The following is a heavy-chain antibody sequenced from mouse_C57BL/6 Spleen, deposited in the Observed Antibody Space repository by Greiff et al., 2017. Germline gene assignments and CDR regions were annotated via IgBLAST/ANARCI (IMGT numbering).Heavy chain of an antibody. V-gene: IGHV5-4*01. CDR3: AREGDYDYDGGAMDY. Sequence: EVKLVESGGGLVKPGGSLKLSCAASGFTFSSYAMSWVRQTPEKRLEWVATISDGGSYTYYPDNVKGRFTISRDNAKNNLYLQMSHLKSEDTAMYYCAREGDYDYDGGAMDYWGQGTSVTVSS. J-gene: IGHJ4*01. D-gene: IGHD2-4*01. CDR2: ISDGGSYT. CDR1: GFTFSSYA.